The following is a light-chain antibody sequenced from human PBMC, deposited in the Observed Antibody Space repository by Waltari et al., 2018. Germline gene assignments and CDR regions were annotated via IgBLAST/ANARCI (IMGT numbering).Light chain of an antibody. CDR2: RNK. CDR1: KYNIGNNY. CDR3: ASWDGSLGGVI. V-gene: IGLV1-47*01. J-gene: IGLJ2*01. Sequence: QSVLSQPPSASGTPGQRVTISCSGTKYNIGNNYVYWYHQLPGTAPKLLIYRNKQRPSGVPDRCSGSKSGTSASLAISGLRSEDEAHYYCASWDGSLGGVIFGGGTKLTVL.